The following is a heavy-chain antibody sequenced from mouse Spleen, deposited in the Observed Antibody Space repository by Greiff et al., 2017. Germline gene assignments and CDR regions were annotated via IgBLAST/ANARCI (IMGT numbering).Heavy chain of an antibody. V-gene: IGHV3-6*01. J-gene: IGHJ4*01. D-gene: IGHD2-1*01. CDR2: ISYDGSN. CDR3: ARGRGNYDYYAMDY. Sequence: ESGPGLVKPSQSLSLTCSVTGYSITSGYYWNWIRQFPGKKLEWMGYISYDGSNNYNPSLKNRISITRDTSKNQFFLKLNSVTTEDTATYYCARGRGNYDYYAMDYWGQGTSVTVSS. CDR1: GYSITSGYY.